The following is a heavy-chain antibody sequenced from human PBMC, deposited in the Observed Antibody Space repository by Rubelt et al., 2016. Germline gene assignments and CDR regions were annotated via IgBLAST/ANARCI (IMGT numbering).Heavy chain of an antibody. V-gene: IGHV1-2*02. CDR1: GYTFTGYY. D-gene: IGHD5-12*01. CDR3: ARGNSGYDYGLDY. J-gene: IGHJ4*02. Sequence: QVQLVQSGAEVKKPGASVKVSCKASGYTFTGYYMHWVRQAPGQGLEWMGWINPNSGGPNYAQKFQGRVTMTRATSVSTVYMELSRLTSDETAVYYCARGNSGYDYGLDYWGQGTLVTVSS. CDR2: INPNSGGP.